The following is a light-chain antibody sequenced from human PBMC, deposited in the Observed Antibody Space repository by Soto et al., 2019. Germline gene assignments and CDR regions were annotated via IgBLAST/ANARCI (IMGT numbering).Light chain of an antibody. CDR1: QSISTY. CDR2: AAS. Sequence: DIQMTQSPSSLSASFGDIVTITCRASQSISTYLHWYQQKPGKAPNLLIYAASTLQSGVPSRFSGSGSGTDFTLTISSLQPEDFATYFCQHGYSTPLTFGGGTKVDIK. CDR3: QHGYSTPLT. J-gene: IGKJ4*01. V-gene: IGKV1-39*01.